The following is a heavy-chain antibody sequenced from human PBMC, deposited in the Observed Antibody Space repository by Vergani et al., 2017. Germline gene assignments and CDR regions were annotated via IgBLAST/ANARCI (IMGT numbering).Heavy chain of an antibody. J-gene: IGHJ5*02. CDR2: ISSSSSYT. CDR3: ARDIAGSGWFDP. CDR1: GFTFSSYS. D-gene: IGHD2-15*01. Sequence: EVQLVESGGGLVKPGGSLRLSCAASGFTFSSYSMNWVRQAPGKGLEWVSSISSSSSYTYYADSVKGRFTISRDNAKNSLYLQMNSLRAEDTAVYYCARDIAGSGWFDPWGQGTLVTVSS. V-gene: IGHV3-21*01.